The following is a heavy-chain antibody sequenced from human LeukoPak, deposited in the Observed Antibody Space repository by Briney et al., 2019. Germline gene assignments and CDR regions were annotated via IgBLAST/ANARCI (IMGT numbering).Heavy chain of an antibody. J-gene: IGHJ3*02. CDR2: IYPGDSDT. CDR3: ARFSAMIVVDDAFDI. D-gene: IGHD3-22*01. Sequence: PGASLQISCKGSGYSFTSYWIGWVRQLPGKGLEWMGIIYPGDSDTRYSPSFQGQVTISADKSISTPYLQWSSLKASDTAMYYCARFSAMIVVDDAFDIWGQGTMVTVSS. CDR1: GYSFTSYW. V-gene: IGHV5-51*01.